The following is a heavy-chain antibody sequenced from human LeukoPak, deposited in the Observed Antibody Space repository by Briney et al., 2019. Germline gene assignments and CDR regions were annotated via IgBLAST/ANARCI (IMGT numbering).Heavy chain of an antibody. CDR2: INPSGGST. CDR1: GYTFTSYY. CDR3: TRAHALQPFDC. Sequence: ASVKVSCKASGYTFTSYYIHWMRQAPGQGLEWMGVINPSGGSTNYAQKFQGRVTMTRDTSTTTVYMELSSLRSDDTAVYYCTRAHALQPFDCWGQGTLVTVSS. D-gene: IGHD5-18*01. V-gene: IGHV1-46*03. J-gene: IGHJ4*02.